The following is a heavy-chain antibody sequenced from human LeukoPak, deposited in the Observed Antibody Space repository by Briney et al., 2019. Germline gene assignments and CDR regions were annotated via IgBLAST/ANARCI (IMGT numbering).Heavy chain of an antibody. D-gene: IGHD3/OR15-3a*01. CDR1: GFTFSTYS. Sequence: GGSLRVSCAASGFTFSTYSMNWVRQAPGNGLEWVSSISSDSNYIYYADSLKGRFTISRDNAKNSLYLQMISLRAEDTAVYYCARVAFGLYVMDVWGQGTTVTVSS. CDR2: ISSDSNYI. V-gene: IGHV3-21*01. CDR3: ARVAFGLYVMDV. J-gene: IGHJ6*02.